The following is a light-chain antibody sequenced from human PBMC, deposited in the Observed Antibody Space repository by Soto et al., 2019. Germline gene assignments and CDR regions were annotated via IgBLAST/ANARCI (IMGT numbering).Light chain of an antibody. CDR3: QQYGSSYLYT. CDR2: GAS. J-gene: IGKJ2*01. CDR1: QSVSSSY. V-gene: IGKV3-20*01. Sequence: EIVLTQSPGTLSLSPGEGATLSCRASQSVSSSYLAWYQHEPGQAPRLLIYGASTRATGIPDRFSGSGSGTDFTLTISKLEPEDFAVYYCQQYGSSYLYTFGQGTKVDIK.